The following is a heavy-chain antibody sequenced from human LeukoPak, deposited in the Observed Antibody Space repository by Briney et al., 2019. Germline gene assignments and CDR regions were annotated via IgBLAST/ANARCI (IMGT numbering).Heavy chain of an antibody. D-gene: IGHD6-13*01. Sequence: GASVKVSCEASGGTFSSYAISWVRQAPGQGLEWMGRIIPILGIANYAQKFQGRVTITADKSTSTAYMELSSLRSEDTAVYYCASGQQLVDNWFDPWGQGALVTVSS. V-gene: IGHV1-69*04. CDR3: ASGQQLVDNWFDP. CDR1: GGTFSSYA. J-gene: IGHJ5*02. CDR2: IIPILGIA.